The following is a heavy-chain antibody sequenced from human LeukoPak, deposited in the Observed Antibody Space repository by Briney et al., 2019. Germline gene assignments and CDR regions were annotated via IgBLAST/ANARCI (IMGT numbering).Heavy chain of an antibody. CDR3: ARLSGNSEVGGALED. Sequence: GVSLRLSCAASGFAFDDYGMTWVRQCPGNRLEWVSGINWNGINTGYGNSVKGRFTISRDNPKNSLFLQMTSLRAEDTAFYYCARLSGNSEVGGALEDWGQGTLVTVSS. D-gene: IGHD4-23*01. CDR1: GFAFDDYG. V-gene: IGHV3-20*04. CDR2: INWNGINT. J-gene: IGHJ4*02.